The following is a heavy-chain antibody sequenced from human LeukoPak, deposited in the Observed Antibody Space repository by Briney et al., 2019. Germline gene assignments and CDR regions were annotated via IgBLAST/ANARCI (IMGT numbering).Heavy chain of an antibody. J-gene: IGHJ6*02. V-gene: IGHV3-23*01. CDR1: GFTFSSYA. CDR2: ISGSGGST. CDR3: AKDLWIQLWFRVDYYGMDV. D-gene: IGHD5-18*01. Sequence: PGGSLRLSCAASGFTFSSYAMSWVRQAPGKGLEWVSAISGSGGSTYYADSVKGRFTISRENSKNTLYLQMNSLRAEDTAVYYCAKDLWIQLWFRVDYYGMDVWGQGTTVTVSS.